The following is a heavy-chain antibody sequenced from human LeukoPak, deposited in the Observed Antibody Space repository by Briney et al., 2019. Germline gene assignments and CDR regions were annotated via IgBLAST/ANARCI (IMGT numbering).Heavy chain of an antibody. CDR1: GFTFSSYT. CDR3: ARDTYDSSGYYYRGTYYFDY. CDR2: ISSSGSTI. Sequence: GGSLRLSCAASGFTFSSYTMNWVRQAPGKGLEWVSYISSSGSTIYYADSVKGRFTISRDNAKNSLYLQMNSLRAEDTAVYYCARDTYDSSGYYYRGTYYFDYWGQGTLVTVSS. D-gene: IGHD3-22*01. V-gene: IGHV3-48*04. J-gene: IGHJ4*02.